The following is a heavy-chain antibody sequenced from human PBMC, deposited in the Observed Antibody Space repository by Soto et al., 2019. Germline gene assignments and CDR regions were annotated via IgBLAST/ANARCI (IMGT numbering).Heavy chain of an antibody. J-gene: IGHJ4*02. CDR2: VDHSGST. CDR1: GYVITSGYY. Sequence: SETLSLTCVVSGYVITSGYYWGWIRQPPGKGLEWIGTVDHSGSTYYDPSLQGRVTISIDTSKNQFSLKLTSVTAADTALYYCARYFHTYSGPPIWGQGTLVTVSS. CDR3: ARYFHTYSGPPI. V-gene: IGHV4-38-2*01. D-gene: IGHD5-12*01.